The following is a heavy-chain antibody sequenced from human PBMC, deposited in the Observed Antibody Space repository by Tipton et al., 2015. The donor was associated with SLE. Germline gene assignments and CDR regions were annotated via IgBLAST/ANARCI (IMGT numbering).Heavy chain of an antibody. J-gene: IGHJ3*02. CDR1: GGSISNGSYY. CDR2: IYYSGST. V-gene: IGHV4-61*01. Sequence: TLSLTCIVSGGSISNGSYYWSWIRQPPGKGLEWIGYIYYSGSTNYNPSLKSRVTISIDTSKNQFSLKLSSVTAADTAVYYCASLYSSSGDIWGQGTMVTVSS. D-gene: IGHD6-13*01. CDR3: ASLYSSSGDI.